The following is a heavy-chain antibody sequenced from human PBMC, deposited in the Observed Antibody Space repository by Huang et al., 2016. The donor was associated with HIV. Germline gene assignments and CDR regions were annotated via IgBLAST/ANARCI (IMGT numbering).Heavy chain of an antibody. Sequence: QVQLVESGGGVVRPGRSLSLSCAASRFTFSKFAMQWVRQGPGKGLEWIAVISYDGSAKHYADSVTGRLTISRDNSNNTLYLQMNSLTVEDTAVYYCTKGHYYDTNGYVAFDIWGQGTMVTVSS. V-gene: IGHV3-30*18. CDR1: RFTFSKFA. CDR2: ISYDGSAK. CDR3: TKGHYYDTNGYVAFDI. D-gene: IGHD3-22*01. J-gene: IGHJ3*02.